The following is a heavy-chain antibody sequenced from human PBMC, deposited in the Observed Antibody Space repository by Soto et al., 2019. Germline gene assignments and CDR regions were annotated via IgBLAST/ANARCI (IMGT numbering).Heavy chain of an antibody. Sequence: PGGSLRLSCAASGFTVSSNYMSWVRQAPGKGLEWVSSISSSSSYIYYADSVKGRFTISRDNAKNSLYLQMNSLRAEDTAVYYCAISGYSKPQRYYFDYWGQGTLVTVSS. CDR2: ISSSSSYI. J-gene: IGHJ4*02. D-gene: IGHD5-12*01. V-gene: IGHV3-21*01. CDR1: GFTVSSNY. CDR3: AISGYSKPQRYYFDY.